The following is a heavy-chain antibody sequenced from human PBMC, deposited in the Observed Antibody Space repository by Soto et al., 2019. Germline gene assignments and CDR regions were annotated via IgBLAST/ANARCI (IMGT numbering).Heavy chain of an antibody. Sequence: QLVESGGGLVQPGGSLRLSCADSGFTFSDYPMNWVRQAPGKGLEWVSSIRTISSAIYFADSVRGRFTISRDNARNSLYLQMTSLRDEDTAVYYCARETPSFDSWGQGTLVTVSS. CDR1: GFTFSDYP. CDR2: IRTISSAI. CDR3: ARETPSFDS. J-gene: IGHJ4*02. V-gene: IGHV3-48*02. D-gene: IGHD2-15*01.